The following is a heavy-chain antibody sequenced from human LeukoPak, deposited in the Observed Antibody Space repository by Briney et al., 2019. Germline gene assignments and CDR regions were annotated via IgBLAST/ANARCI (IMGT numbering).Heavy chain of an antibody. V-gene: IGHV3-48*02. CDR1: GFTFSSYN. Sequence: PGGSLRLSCAASGFTFSSYNMNWVRQAPGKGLEWLSYISSSSSTIYYADSVKGRFTISRDNAKNSLYLQMNSLRDGDTAVYYCAREYSSSSGSVSDYWGQGTLVTVSS. CDR2: ISSSSSTI. J-gene: IGHJ4*02. D-gene: IGHD6-6*01. CDR3: AREYSSSSGSVSDY.